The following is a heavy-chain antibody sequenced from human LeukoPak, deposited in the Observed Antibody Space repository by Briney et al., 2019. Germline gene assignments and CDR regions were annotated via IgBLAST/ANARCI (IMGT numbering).Heavy chain of an antibody. CDR2: IWYDGSNK. Sequence: PGGSLRLSCAASGFTFSSYGMPWVRQAPGKGLEWVAVIWYDGSNKYYADSVKGRFTISRDNSKNTLYLQMNSLRAEDTAVYYCARDGVGATPTNFDYWGQGTLVTVSS. CDR3: ARDGVGATPTNFDY. D-gene: IGHD1-26*01. J-gene: IGHJ4*02. V-gene: IGHV3-33*01. CDR1: GFTFSSYG.